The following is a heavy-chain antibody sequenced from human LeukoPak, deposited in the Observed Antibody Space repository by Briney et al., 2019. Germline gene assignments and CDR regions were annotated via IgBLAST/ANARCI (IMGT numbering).Heavy chain of an antibody. Sequence: GGSLILSCAASGFTFRSYDMHWVRQTTGKGLEWVSSIGTAGDPFYPASVKGRFIISRENAKNSLYLQMNSLRAGDTAVYYCAREYEGSFDLWGQGTLVTVSS. CDR2: IGTAGDP. V-gene: IGHV3-13*05. J-gene: IGHJ4*02. CDR3: AREYEGSFDL. CDR1: GFTFRSYD. D-gene: IGHD3-3*01.